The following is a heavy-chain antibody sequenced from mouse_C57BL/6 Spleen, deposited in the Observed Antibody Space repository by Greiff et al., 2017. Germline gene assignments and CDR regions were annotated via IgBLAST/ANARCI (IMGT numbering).Heavy chain of an antibody. CDR2: INPSSGYT. CDR1: GYTFTSYW. CDR3: ARGEDYDDYFDY. D-gene: IGHD2-4*01. Sequence: QVQLQQSGAELAKPGASVKLSCKASGYTFTSYWMHWVKQRPGQGLEWIGYINPSSGYTKYNQKFKGKATLTVDTSSSTAYMQLSSLTSEDSAVYYCARGEDYDDYFDYGGQGTTLTVSS. J-gene: IGHJ2*01. V-gene: IGHV1-7*01.